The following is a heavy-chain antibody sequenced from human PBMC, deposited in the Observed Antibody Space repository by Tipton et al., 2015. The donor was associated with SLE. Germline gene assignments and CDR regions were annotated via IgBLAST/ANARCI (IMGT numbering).Heavy chain of an antibody. J-gene: IGHJ4*02. CDR1: GDSIRRHF. CDR2: INHSGST. CDR3: ARSPAPRWVSS. D-gene: IGHD4-23*01. Sequence: LRLSCTVSGDSIRRHFWSWIRQPPGKGLEWIGEINHSGSTNYNPSLKSRVTISVDTSKNQFSLKLSSVTAADTAVYYCARSPAPRWVSSWGQGTLVTVSS. V-gene: IGHV4-34*01.